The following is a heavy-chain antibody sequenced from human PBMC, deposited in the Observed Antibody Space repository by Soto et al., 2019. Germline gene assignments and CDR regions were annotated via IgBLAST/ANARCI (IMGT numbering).Heavy chain of an antibody. J-gene: IGHJ4*02. D-gene: IGHD3-3*01. CDR3: ARAPVGLDTISYFDY. CDR1: GDSVSSVGFH. V-gene: IGHV4-30-4*01. CDR2: IYNGGST. Sequence: PSETLSLTCTVSGDSVSSVGFHWAWLRRPPGKGLEWIGYIYNGGSTYYRPSLESRMHVSLDATRNHYSLRLTSVTAADTAVYFCARAPVGLDTISYFDYWGQGKLVTVS.